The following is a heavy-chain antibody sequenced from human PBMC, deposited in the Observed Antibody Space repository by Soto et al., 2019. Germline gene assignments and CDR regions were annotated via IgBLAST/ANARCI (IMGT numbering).Heavy chain of an antibody. CDR1: GGTFSSYA. D-gene: IGHD3-22*01. Sequence: ASVKVSCKASGGTFSSYAISWVRQAPGQGLEWMGGIIPIFGTANYAQKFQGRVTITADESTSTAYMELSSLRSEDTAVYYCARGFATMIVVAYQDAFDIWGQGXMVTV. V-gene: IGHV1-69*13. CDR2: IIPIFGTA. J-gene: IGHJ3*02. CDR3: ARGFATMIVVAYQDAFDI.